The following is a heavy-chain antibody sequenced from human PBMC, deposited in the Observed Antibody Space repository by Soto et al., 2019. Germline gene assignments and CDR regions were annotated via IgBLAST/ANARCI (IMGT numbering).Heavy chain of an antibody. D-gene: IGHD3-16*01. CDR3: VRGRTWGARDFDY. J-gene: IGHJ4*02. CDR1: GYTFNTYG. Sequence: QVQLVQSGGEVKRPGASVRVSCKASGYTFNTYGISWVRQVPGQGLEWMGWISAYNGHTDYAQKFQGRVTMTTETSTKTVYMELRSLRYNDTAVYYCVRGRTWGARDFDYWGQGTLVTVSS. CDR2: ISAYNGHT. V-gene: IGHV1-18*01.